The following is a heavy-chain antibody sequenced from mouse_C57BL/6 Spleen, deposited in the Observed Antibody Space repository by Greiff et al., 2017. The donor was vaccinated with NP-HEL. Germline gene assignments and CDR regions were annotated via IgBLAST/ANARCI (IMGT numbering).Heavy chain of an antibody. CDR3: AGSGSSWYFDV. V-gene: IGHV14-2*01. Sequence: EVQLQQSGAELVKPGASVKLSCTASGFNIKDYYMHWVKQRTEQGLEWIGRIDPEDGETKYASKFQGKATITADTSSNTAYLQLSSLTSEDTAVYYCAGSGSSWYFDVWGTGTTVTVSS. CDR1: GFNIKDYY. J-gene: IGHJ1*03. D-gene: IGHD1-1*01. CDR2: IDPEDGET.